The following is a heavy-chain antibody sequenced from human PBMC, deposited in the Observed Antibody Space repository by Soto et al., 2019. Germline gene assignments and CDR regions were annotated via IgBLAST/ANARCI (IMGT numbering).Heavy chain of an antibody. D-gene: IGHD2-2*03. Sequence: QVQLVQSGAEVKKPGASVKVSCKASGYTFTSYAMHWVRQAPGQRLEWMGWINAGNGNTKYSQKFQGRVTITRDTSASTAYMELSSLRSEDTAVYYCARECGYCSSTRCYYYGMDVWGQGTTGTVSS. CDR1: GYTFTSYA. J-gene: IGHJ6*02. CDR3: ARECGYCSSTRCYYYGMDV. CDR2: INAGNGNT. V-gene: IGHV1-3*01.